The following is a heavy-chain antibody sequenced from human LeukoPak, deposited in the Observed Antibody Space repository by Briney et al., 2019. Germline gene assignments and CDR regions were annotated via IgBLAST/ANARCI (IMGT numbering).Heavy chain of an antibody. CDR2: ITTSGDST. J-gene: IGHJ3*02. CDR3: ARGVVIDDAFDI. D-gene: IGHD3-3*01. V-gene: IGHV3-23*01. CDR1: GFTFSNYD. Sequence: GGSLRLSCAASGFTFSNYDMAWVLQAPGKGLEWVSAITTSGDSTQYADSVKGRFTISRDNSRNTVYLQMNSLRAEDTAVYYCARGVVIDDAFDIWGQGTMVTVSS.